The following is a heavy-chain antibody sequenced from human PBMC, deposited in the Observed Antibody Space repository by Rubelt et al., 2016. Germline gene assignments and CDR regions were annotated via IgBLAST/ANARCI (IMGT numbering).Heavy chain of an antibody. V-gene: IGHV4-59*01. CDR1: GGSISSYY. Sequence: QVQLQESGPGLVKPSETLSLTCTVSGGSISSYYWSWIRQPPGKGLEWIGYIYYSGSTNYNPSLKSRVTLSVDTSKNQFSLKLSVVTGADTAVYYCARVKGDYDSSGYYGGTYFDYWGQGTLVTVSS. CDR3: ARVKGDYDSSGYYGGTYFDY. D-gene: IGHD3-22*01. CDR2: IYYSGST. J-gene: IGHJ4*02.